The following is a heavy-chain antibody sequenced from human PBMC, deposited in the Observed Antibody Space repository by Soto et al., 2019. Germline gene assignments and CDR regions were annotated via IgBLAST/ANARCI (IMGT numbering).Heavy chain of an antibody. CDR1: GFTVRSNY. CDR3: ARDSGSLT. D-gene: IGHD1-26*01. J-gene: IGHJ4*02. CDR2: IYSGGST. Sequence: LRLSFAASGFTVRSNYMSWVRQAPGKGLEWVSVIYSGGSTYYADSVKGRFTISRDNSKNTLYLQMNSLRAEDTAVYYCARDSGSLTWGQGTLVTVSS. V-gene: IGHV3-53*01.